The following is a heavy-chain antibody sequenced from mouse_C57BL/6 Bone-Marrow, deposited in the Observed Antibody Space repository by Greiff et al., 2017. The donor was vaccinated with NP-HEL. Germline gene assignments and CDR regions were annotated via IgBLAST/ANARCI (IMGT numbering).Heavy chain of an antibody. CDR1: GYSFTDYN. CDR2: INPNYGTT. D-gene: IGHD1-1*01. Sequence: EVKLLESGPELVKPGASVKISCKASGYSFTDYNMNWVKQSNGKSLEWIGVINPNYGTTSYNQKFKGKATLTVDQSSSTAYMQLNSLTSEDSAVYYCARSSGSSAWFAYWGQGTLVTVSA. CDR3: ARSSGSSAWFAY. V-gene: IGHV1-39*01. J-gene: IGHJ3*01.